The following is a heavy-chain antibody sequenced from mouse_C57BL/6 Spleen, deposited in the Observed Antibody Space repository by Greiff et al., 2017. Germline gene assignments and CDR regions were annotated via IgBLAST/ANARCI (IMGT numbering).Heavy chain of an antibody. D-gene: IGHD2-5*01. V-gene: IGHV1-26*01. J-gene: IGHJ1*03. CDR1: GYTFTDYY. CDR3: ARFVSNYDGWYFDV. Sequence: EVQLQQSGPELVKPGASVKISCKASGYTFTDYYMNWVKQSHGKSLEWIGDINPNNGGTSYNQKFKGKATLTVDKSSSTAYMELRSLTSEDSAVYYCARFVSNYDGWYFDVWGTGTTVTVSS. CDR2: INPNNGGT.